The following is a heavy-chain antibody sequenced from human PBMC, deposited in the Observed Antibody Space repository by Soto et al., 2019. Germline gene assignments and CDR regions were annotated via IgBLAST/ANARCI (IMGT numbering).Heavy chain of an antibody. D-gene: IGHD4-17*01. J-gene: IGHJ6*02. V-gene: IGHV3-33*01. CDR3: ARDLLVTTVVYGMDV. Sequence: GGSLRLSCAASGFTFSSYGMHWVRQAPGKGLEWVAVIWYDGSNKYYADSVKGRFTISRDNSKNTLYLQMNSLRAEDTAVYYCARDLLVTTVVYGMDVWGQGXTVTVYS. CDR1: GFTFSSYG. CDR2: IWYDGSNK.